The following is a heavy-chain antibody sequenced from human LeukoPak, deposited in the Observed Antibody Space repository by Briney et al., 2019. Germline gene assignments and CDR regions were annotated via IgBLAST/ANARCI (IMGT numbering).Heavy chain of an antibody. CDR3: AREKWELLRTSAFDI. CDR1: GGSISSYY. D-gene: IGHD1-26*01. CDR2: ISSSGST. Sequence: SETLSLTCTVYGGSISSYYWSWIRQPAGKGLEWIGRISSSGSTSYSSSLESRVAMSVDTSKNQFSLKLNSVTAADTAMYYCAREKWELLRTSAFDIWGQGTMVTVSS. J-gene: IGHJ3*02. V-gene: IGHV4-4*07.